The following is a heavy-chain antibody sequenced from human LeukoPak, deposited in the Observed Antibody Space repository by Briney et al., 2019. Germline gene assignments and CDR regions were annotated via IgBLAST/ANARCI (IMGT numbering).Heavy chain of an antibody. CDR2: IWYDGSNK. V-gene: IGHV3-33*01. J-gene: IGHJ4*02. CDR1: GFTLCSYG. D-gene: IGHD1-26*01. Sequence: PGGSLRLSCAASGFTLCSYGTHWVRQAPGKGLEWVAVIWYDGSNKYYADSVKGRFTISRDNCKNTLYLQMNSLRAEDTAVYYCARAVSGSYGKAYWGQGTLVTVSS. CDR3: ARAVSGSYGKAY.